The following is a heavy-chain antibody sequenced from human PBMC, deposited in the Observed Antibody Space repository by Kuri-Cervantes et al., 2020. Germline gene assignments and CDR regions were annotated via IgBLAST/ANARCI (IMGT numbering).Heavy chain of an antibody. CDR3: ARDSPIVGATEYFQH. J-gene: IGHJ1*01. D-gene: IGHD1-26*01. V-gene: IGHV3-53*01. CDR2: IYSGGST. Sequence: GESLKISCAASGFTVSSYYMSWVRQAPGKGLEWVSLIYSGGSTYYADSVKGRFTISRDNSKNTLYLQMNSLRAEDTAVYYCARDSPIVGATEYFQHWGQGTLVTVSS. CDR1: GFTVSSYY.